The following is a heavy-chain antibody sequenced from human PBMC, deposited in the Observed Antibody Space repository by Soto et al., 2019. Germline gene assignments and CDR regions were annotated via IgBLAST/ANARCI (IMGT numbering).Heavy chain of an antibody. Sequence: ASVKVSCKASGGTFSSYAMSWVRQDHGQGLEWMGGIIPIFGTANYAQKFQGRVTITADESTSTAYMELRSLKYDDTAVYYCARDVGDESINYNDAFDVWGQGTMVT. CDR3: ARDVGDESINYNDAFDV. V-gene: IGHV1-69*13. CDR1: GGTFSSYA. J-gene: IGHJ3*01. D-gene: IGHD3-10*01. CDR2: IIPIFGTA.